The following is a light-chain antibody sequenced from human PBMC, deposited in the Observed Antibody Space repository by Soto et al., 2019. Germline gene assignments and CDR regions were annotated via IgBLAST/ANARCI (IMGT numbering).Light chain of an antibody. J-gene: IGKJ1*01. V-gene: IGKV1-5*01. CDR2: DAS. CDR3: KKNKSYSPWP. Sequence: DIQMTQSPSTLSASVGDRVTITCRASQSISSWLAWYQQKPGKAPKLLIYDASSLESGVPSRFSGSGSGTEFPPTFTSLKLNVFAPNTGKKNKSYSPWPSGKGTKLKIK. CDR1: QSISSW.